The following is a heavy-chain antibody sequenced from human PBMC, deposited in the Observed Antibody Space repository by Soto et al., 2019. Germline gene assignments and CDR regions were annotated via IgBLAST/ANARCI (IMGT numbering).Heavy chain of an antibody. V-gene: IGHV3-11*01. CDR1: GCTFRSYA. CDR3: ARDSYCGGDCQTLDY. J-gene: IGHJ4*02. D-gene: IGHD2-21*02. Sequence: LRRSCAASGCTFRSYAMSWVRQARWKGLEWVSYISSSGSTIYYADSVKGRFTISRDNAKNSLYLQMNSLRAEDTAVYYCARDSYCGGDCQTLDYWGQGTLVTVSS. CDR2: ISSSGSTI.